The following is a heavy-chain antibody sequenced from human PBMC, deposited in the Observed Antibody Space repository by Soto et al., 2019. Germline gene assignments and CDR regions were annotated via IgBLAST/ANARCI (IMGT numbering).Heavy chain of an antibody. CDR3: ARGPYVLMVYAFDY. J-gene: IGHJ4*02. Sequence: SETLSLTCAVYGGSFSGYYWSWIRQPPGKGLEWIGEINHSGSTNYNPSLKSRVTISVDTSKNQFSLKLSSVTAADTAVYYCARGPYVLMVYAFDYWGQGTLVTVSS. CDR1: GGSFSGYY. CDR2: INHSGST. V-gene: IGHV4-34*01. D-gene: IGHD2-8*01.